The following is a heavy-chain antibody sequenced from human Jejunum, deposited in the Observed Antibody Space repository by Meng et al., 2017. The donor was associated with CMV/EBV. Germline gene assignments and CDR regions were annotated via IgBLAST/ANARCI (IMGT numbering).Heavy chain of an antibody. V-gene: IGHV3-73*02. CDR3: IRHGRTFQRD. CDR1: GFTFSDSD. D-gene: IGHD2/OR15-2a*01. Sequence: DVQMAESGGGLVQPGGSLKLSWAASGFTFSDSDIHWGRQASGKGLEWVGRISTKVNSYATAYSASVTGRFTISRDDSKNTAYLQMNSLKTEDTAVYYCIRHGRTFQRDWGQGTLVTVSS. CDR2: ISTKVNSYAT. J-gene: IGHJ4*02.